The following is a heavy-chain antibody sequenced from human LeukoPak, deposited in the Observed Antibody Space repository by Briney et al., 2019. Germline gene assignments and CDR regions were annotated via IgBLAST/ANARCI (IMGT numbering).Heavy chain of an antibody. Sequence: ASVKVSCKASGYTFTSYGINWVRQAPGQGLEWMGWISAHNGNTNYAQKLQGRVTMTTDTSTSTAYMELRSLRSDDTAVYYCARDKGNYYGSRSYKYGMDVWGQGTTVTVSS. CDR3: ARDKGNYYGSRSYKYGMDV. D-gene: IGHD3-10*01. CDR2: ISAHNGNT. V-gene: IGHV1-18*01. CDR1: GYTFTSYG. J-gene: IGHJ6*02.